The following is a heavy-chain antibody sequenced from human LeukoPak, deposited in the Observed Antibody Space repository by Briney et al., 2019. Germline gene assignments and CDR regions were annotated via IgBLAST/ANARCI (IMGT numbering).Heavy chain of an antibody. Sequence: ASVKVSCKASGYTFTSYDINWVVQAAGQGREWMGWMNPNRGNTGYAQKFQGRVIMSRNNSISTAYMELSSMRSEDTGVYYCATDLLRYYDSSGYYLGPDNRTTTLKDYWGQGTLVTVSS. D-gene: IGHD3-22*01. CDR1: GYTFTSYD. J-gene: IGHJ4*02. CDR3: ATDLLRYYDSSGYYLGPDNRTTTLKDY. CDR2: MNPNRGNT. V-gene: IGHV1-8*01.